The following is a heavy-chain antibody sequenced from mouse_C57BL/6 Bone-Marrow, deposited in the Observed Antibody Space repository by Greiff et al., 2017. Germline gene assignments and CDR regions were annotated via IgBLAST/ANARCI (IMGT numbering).Heavy chain of an antibody. Sequence: QVQLQQSGAELVRPGTSVKVSCKASGYAFTNYLIEWVKQRPGQGLEWIGVINPGSGGTNYNEKFKGKATLTADKSSSTAYMQLSSLTSEDSAVYFGARLGPYPYYFDYWGQGTTLTVSA. V-gene: IGHV1-54*01. CDR3: ARLGPYPYYFDY. J-gene: IGHJ2*01. D-gene: IGHD2-10*01. CDR1: GYAFTNYL. CDR2: INPGSGGT.